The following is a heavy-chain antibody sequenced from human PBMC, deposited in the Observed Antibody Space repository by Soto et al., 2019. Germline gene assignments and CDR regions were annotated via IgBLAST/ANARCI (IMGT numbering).Heavy chain of an antibody. CDR1: GVSISSSSYY. V-gene: IGHV4-39*01. J-gene: IGHJ3*02. CDR2: IYYSGST. Sequence: SETLSPTCTVSGVSISSSSYYWGWIRQPPGKGLEWIGSIYYSGSTYYNPSLKSRVTISVDTSKNQFSLKLSSVTAADTAVYYCARGQIRYFDWLSRAGAFDIWGQGTMVTVSS. D-gene: IGHD3-9*01. CDR3: ARGQIRYFDWLSRAGAFDI.